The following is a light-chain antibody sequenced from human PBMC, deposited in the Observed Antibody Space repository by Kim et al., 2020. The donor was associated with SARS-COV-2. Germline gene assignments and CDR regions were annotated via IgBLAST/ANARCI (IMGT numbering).Light chain of an antibody. CDR2: WAS. V-gene: IGKV4-1*01. CDR3: QQYYSTPQT. CDR1: QSVLYSSNNKNY. J-gene: IGKJ2*01. Sequence: IVMTQSPDSLAVSLGERATINCKSSQSVLYSSNNKNYLAWYQQKPGQPPKLLIYWASTRESGVPDRFSGSGSGTDSTLTISSLQAEDVAVYYCQQYYSTPQTFGQGTKLEI.